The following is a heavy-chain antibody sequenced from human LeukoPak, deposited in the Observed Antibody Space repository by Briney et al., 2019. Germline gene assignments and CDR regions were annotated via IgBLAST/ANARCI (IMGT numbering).Heavy chain of an antibody. CDR3: ARVGGELPYYFDY. Sequence: PSETLSLTCTVSGYSISSGYYWGWIRQPPGKGLEWIGSIYHSGSTYYNPSLKSRVTISVDTSKNKFSLKLSSVTAADTAVYYCARVGGELPYYFDYWGQGTLVTVSS. CDR2: IYHSGST. V-gene: IGHV4-38-2*02. CDR1: GYSISSGYY. J-gene: IGHJ4*02. D-gene: IGHD3-16*02.